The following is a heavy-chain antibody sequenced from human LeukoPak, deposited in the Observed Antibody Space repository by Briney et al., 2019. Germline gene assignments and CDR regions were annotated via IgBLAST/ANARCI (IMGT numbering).Heavy chain of an antibody. J-gene: IGHJ4*02. V-gene: IGHV3-23*01. CDR2: ISGSGGST. CDR1: GFTFSSYA. CDR3: ARGTRIVGARVGGD. Sequence: PGGSLRLSCAASGFTFSSYAMSWVRQAPGKGLEWVSAISGSGGSTYYADSVKGRFTISRDNSKNTLYLQMNSLRAEDTAVYYCARGTRIVGARVGGDWGQGTLVTVSS. D-gene: IGHD1-26*01.